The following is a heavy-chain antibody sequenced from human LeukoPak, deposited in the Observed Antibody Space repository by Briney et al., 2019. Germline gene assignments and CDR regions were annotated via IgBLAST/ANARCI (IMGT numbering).Heavy chain of an antibody. CDR2: ISHDGSNK. CDR1: GFTFTSYA. CDR3: AREGVVGAILGY. D-gene: IGHD1-26*01. V-gene: IGHV3-30*04. Sequence: GGSLRLSCAASGFTFTSYAMHWVRQAPGKGLEWVALISHDGSNKDYGDSVKGRFTISRDNSKNTLYLQMNSLKPEDTAVYCCAREGVVGAILGYWGQGSLVTVSP. J-gene: IGHJ4*02.